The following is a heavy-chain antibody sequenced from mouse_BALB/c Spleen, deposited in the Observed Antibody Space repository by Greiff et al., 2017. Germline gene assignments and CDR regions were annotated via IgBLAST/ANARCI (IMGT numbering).Heavy chain of an antibody. CDR3: ARGYGPYYAMDY. D-gene: IGHD2-10*02. CDR2: IDPENGDT. CDR1: GFNIKDYY. J-gene: IGHJ4*01. V-gene: IGHV14-4*02. Sequence: VQLQQSGAELVRSGASVKLSCTASGFNIKDYYMHWVKQRPEQGLEWIGWIDPENGDTEYAPKFQGKATMTADTSSNTAYLQLSSLTSEDTAVYYCARGYGPYYAMDYWGQGTSVTVSS.